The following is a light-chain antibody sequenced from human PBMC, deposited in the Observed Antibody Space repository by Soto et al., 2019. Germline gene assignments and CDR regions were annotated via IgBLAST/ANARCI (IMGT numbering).Light chain of an antibody. V-gene: IGKV3-15*01. Sequence: EIVMTQSPATLSVSPGERATLSCRASQSVSSNLAWYQQKPGQAPRLLIYGAYTSATGIPAWFSGSGSGTGFKRTISSLQSEDVAIYFCQQYNNWPPDRTFGQGTKVEIK. CDR3: QQYNNWPPDRT. J-gene: IGKJ1*01. CDR1: QSVSSN. CDR2: GAY.